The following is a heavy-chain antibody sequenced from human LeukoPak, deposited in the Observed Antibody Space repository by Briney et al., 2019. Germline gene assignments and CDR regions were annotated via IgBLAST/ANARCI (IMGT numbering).Heavy chain of an antibody. J-gene: IGHJ5*02. CDR3: ARKGSSMSPFDP. Sequence: SETLSLTCTVSGGSISSSSYYWGWIRQPPGKGLEWIGSIYYSGSTYYNPSLKSRVTISVDTSKNQFSLKLSSVTAADTAVYYCARKGSSMSPFDPWGQGTLVTVSS. CDR1: GGSISSSSYY. V-gene: IGHV4-39*07. D-gene: IGHD2/OR15-2a*01. CDR2: IYYSGST.